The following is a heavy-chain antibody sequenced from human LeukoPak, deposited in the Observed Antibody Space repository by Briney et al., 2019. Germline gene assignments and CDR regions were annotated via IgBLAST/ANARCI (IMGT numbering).Heavy chain of an antibody. D-gene: IGHD3-3*01. Sequence: ASVKVSCKASGYTFTGYYMHWVRQAPGQGLEWMGRINPNSGDTNYAQKFQGRVTMARDTSTSTAYMELSRLRSDDTAVYYCARPYYDFWSGYEGLNFDYWGQGTLVTVSS. J-gene: IGHJ4*02. CDR2: INPNSGDT. V-gene: IGHV1-2*02. CDR1: GYTFTGYY. CDR3: ARPYYDFWSGYEGLNFDY.